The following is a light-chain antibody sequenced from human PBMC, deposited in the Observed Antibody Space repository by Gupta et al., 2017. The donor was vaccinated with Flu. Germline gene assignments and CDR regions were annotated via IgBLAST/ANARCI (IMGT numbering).Light chain of an antibody. V-gene: IGLV3-25*03. Sequence: SGELTQPPSVSVSPGQTARITCSGDAFPRQYASWYQQRPGQAPILLLYKDSQRPSGIPERFSGSSAGTAVTLTISAVQEEDAADYYSHSTVNADGWVFGGGTKLTVL. CDR3: HSTVNADGWV. J-gene: IGLJ3*02. CDR1: AFPRQY. CDR2: KDS.